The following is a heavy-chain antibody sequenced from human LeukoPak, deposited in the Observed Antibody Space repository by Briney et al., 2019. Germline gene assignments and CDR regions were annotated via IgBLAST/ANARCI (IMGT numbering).Heavy chain of an antibody. CDR2: IYYSGST. D-gene: IGHD6-19*01. Sequence: SETLSLTCTVSGGSISSYYWSWIRQPPGKGLEWIGYIYYSGSTNYNPSLKSRVTISVDTSKNQFSLKLSSVTAADTAVYYCARTGIAVAGEPFDYWGQGTLSPSPQ. J-gene: IGHJ4*02. V-gene: IGHV4-59*01. CDR1: GGSISSYY. CDR3: ARTGIAVAGEPFDY.